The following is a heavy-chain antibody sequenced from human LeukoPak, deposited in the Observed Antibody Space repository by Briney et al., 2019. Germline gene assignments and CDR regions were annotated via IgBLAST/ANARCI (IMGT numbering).Heavy chain of an antibody. CDR2: INPETGAT. D-gene: IGHD3-10*01. V-gene: IGHV1-2*02. CDR1: GYPFIGYY. J-gene: IGHJ4*02. CDR3: ARENLHYYGSGSYLY. Sequence: ASVKVSCKASGYPFIGYYIHWVRQGPGQGLEWLGWINPETGATKYAQRFEGRVTLTRDTSVTTAHMELSGLRSDDSAVYYCARENLHYYGSGSYLYWGQGSQVTVSS.